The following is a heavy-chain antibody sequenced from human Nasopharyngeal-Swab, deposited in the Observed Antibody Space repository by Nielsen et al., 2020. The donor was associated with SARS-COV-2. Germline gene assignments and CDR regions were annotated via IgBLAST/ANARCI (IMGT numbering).Heavy chain of an antibody. CDR2: ISSSGGTV. J-gene: IGHJ6*03. V-gene: IGHV3-11*04. CDR1: GFTFSDYY. Sequence: GESLKISCAASGFTFSDYYMSWIRQAPGKGLEWASHISSSGGTVYHADSVKGRFTISRDNAKNSLYLQMNSLRAEDTAVYYCARGYSSRSEYYYYYMDVWGKGTTVTVSS. D-gene: IGHD6-13*01. CDR3: ARGYSSRSEYYYYYMDV.